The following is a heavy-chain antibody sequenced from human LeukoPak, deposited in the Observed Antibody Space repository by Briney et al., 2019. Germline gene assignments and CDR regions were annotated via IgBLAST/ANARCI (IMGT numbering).Heavy chain of an antibody. CDR1: GFSFSNYG. V-gene: IGHV3-33*01. D-gene: IGHD5-12*01. Sequence: GRSLRLSCAASGFSFSNYGMHWVRQAPGKGLEWVAVIWYDGDNKYYADSVKGRFTISRDMPKNTLYLQMNSLRAEDTAVYYCAREGIVATLDYWGQGTLVTVSS. J-gene: IGHJ4*02. CDR2: IWYDGDNK. CDR3: AREGIVATLDY.